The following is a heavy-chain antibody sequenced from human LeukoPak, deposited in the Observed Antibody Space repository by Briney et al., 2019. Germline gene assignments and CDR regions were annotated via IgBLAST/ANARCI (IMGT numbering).Heavy chain of an antibody. J-gene: IGHJ4*02. CDR3: ARSPKYYCGGDCYTLYFDY. Sequence: SETLSLTCAVYGGSFSGYYWSWIRQPPGKGLEWIGSIYYSGSTYYNPSLKSRVTISVDTSKNQFSLKLSSVTAADTAVYYCARSPKYYCGGDCYTLYFDYWGQGTLVTVSS. D-gene: IGHD2-21*02. CDR2: IYYSGST. CDR1: GGSFSGYY. V-gene: IGHV4-34*01.